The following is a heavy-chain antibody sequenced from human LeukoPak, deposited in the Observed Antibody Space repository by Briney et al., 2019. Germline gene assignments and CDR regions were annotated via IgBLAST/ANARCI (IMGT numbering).Heavy chain of an antibody. CDR1: GFTFDDYA. CDR3: AKDNYYDSSGYPFFDY. Sequence: GRSLRLSCAASGFTFDDYAMHWVRHAPGKGLGWVSGISWNSGSIGYADSVKGRFTISRDNAKNSLYLQMNSLRAEDTALYYCAKDNYYDSSGYPFFDYWGQGTLVTVSS. V-gene: IGHV3-9*01. J-gene: IGHJ4*02. D-gene: IGHD3-22*01. CDR2: ISWNSGSI.